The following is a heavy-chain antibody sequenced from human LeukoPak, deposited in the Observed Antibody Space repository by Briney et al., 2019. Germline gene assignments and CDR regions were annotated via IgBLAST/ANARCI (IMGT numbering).Heavy chain of an antibody. D-gene: IGHD2-15*01. CDR1: GFTFSSYA. V-gene: IGHV3-23*01. CDR3: AILNIVVVVAATPFDY. J-gene: IGHJ4*02. CDR2: ISGSGGST. Sequence: RAGGSLRLSCAASGFTFSSYAMSWVRQAPGKGLEWVSAISGSGGSTYYADSVEGRFTISRDNSKNTLYLQMNSLRAEDTAVYYCAILNIVVVVAATPFDYWGQGTLVTVSS.